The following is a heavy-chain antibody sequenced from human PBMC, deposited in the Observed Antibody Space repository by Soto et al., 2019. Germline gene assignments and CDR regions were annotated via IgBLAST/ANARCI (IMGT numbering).Heavy chain of an antibody. CDR2: IIPVYDTA. CDR1: GGTFSNFA. J-gene: IGHJ6*02. CDR3: ARDDNSGFFIGYYGLDV. D-gene: IGHD6-19*01. V-gene: IGHV1-69*01. Sequence: QVQLVQSGAEVKKPGSSVKVSCKASGGTFSNFAISWVRQAPGQGLEWMGAIIPVYDTAKYAQKFQDRLTINADETTRTAYMELRSLRSEDTAVYYCARDDNSGFFIGYYGLDVWGQGTTVTVSS.